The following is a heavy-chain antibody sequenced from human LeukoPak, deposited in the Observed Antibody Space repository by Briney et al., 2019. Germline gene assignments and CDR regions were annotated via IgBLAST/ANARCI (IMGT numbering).Heavy chain of an antibody. D-gene: IGHD3/OR15-3a*01. J-gene: IGHJ4*02. V-gene: IGHV4-39*01. CDR3: ARHRPTDYGFWFDY. CDR2: IYYSGST. CDR1: GGSISSSSYY. Sequence: SETLSLTCSVSGGSISSSSYYWGWIRQPPGKGLEWIGTIYYSGSTYYNPSLKSRVSIAVDTSKNQFSLKLSSVTAADTTVYYCARHRPTDYGFWFDYWGQGALATVSS.